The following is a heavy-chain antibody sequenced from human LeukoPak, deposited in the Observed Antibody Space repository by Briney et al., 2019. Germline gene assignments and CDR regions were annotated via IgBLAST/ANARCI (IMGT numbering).Heavy chain of an antibody. CDR3: ARTYSSSWYGYDY. CDR1: GFTFSSYA. CDR2: ISSNGGST. J-gene: IGHJ4*02. V-gene: IGHV3-64*01. D-gene: IGHD6-13*01. Sequence: PGGSLRLSCAASGFTFSSYAMHWVRQAPGKGLEYVSAISSNGGSTYYANSVKGRFTISRDNSKNTLYLQMGSLRVEDMAVYYCARTYSSSWYGYDYWGQGTLVTVSS.